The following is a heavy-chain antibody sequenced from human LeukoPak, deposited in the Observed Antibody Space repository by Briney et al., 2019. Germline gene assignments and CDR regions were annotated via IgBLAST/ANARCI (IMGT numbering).Heavy chain of an antibody. V-gene: IGHV4-59*01. D-gene: IGHD7-27*01. Sequence: SSETLSLTCTVPGGSISSYYWSWIRQPPGKGLEWIGYIYYSGSTNYNPSLKSRVIISVDTSKNQFSLKLTSVTAADTAVYYCARGILTGDPERDYWGQGTLVTVSS. CDR3: ARGILTGDPERDY. CDR1: GGSISSYY. CDR2: IYYSGST. J-gene: IGHJ4*02.